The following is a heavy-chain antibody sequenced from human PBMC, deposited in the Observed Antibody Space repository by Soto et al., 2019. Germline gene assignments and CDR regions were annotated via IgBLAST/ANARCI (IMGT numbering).Heavy chain of an antibody. Sequence: GGSLRLSCAASGFTFSSYAMHWVRQAPGKGLEWVAVISYDANNKNYADSVKGRFTISRDNSKNTLYLQMNSLRVEDTAVYYSASGYSYGTDYYYYGMGVWGQGTTVTVSS. V-gene: IGHV3-30-3*01. CDR3: ASGYSYGTDYYYYGMGV. CDR1: GFTFSSYA. CDR2: ISYDANNK. D-gene: IGHD5-18*01. J-gene: IGHJ6*02.